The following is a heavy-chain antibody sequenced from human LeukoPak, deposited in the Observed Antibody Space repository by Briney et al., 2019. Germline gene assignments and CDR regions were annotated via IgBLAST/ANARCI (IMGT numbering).Heavy chain of an antibody. J-gene: IGHJ5*02. CDR1: GVSISSGGYY. Sequence: SQTLSLTCTVSGVSISSGGYYWSWIRQHPGKGLEWIGHIYYSGSTYYNPSLRDRVTISIDTSKIQFSLKLISVTAADTAVYYCAREGREYSGFARWNWFDPWGQGTLVTVSS. CDR2: IYYSGST. CDR3: AREGREYSGFARWNWFDP. D-gene: IGHD5-12*01. V-gene: IGHV4-31*03.